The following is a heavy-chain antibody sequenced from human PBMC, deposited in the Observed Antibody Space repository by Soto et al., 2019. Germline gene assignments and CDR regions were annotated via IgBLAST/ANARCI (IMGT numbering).Heavy chain of an antibody. V-gene: IGHV4-61*01. CDR2: IYYSGST. CDR1: GGSVSSGSYY. Sequence: PSETLSLTCTVFGGSVSSGSYYWSWIRQPPGKGLEWIGYIYYSGSTNYNPSLKSRVTISVDTSKNQFSLKLSSVTAADTAVYYCARDPFVNYAILTGYTIWGQGTLVTVSS. J-gene: IGHJ4*02. D-gene: IGHD3-9*01. CDR3: ARDPFVNYAILTGYTI.